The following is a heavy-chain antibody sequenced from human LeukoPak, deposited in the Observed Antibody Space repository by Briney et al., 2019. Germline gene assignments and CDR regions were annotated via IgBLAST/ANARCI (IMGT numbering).Heavy chain of an antibody. CDR1: GYTFSNYY. Sequence: GASVKVSCKASGYTFSNYYLHWLRQAPRQGPEWLGIINPSGSTNYAQKFEGRVTMTSDLSTSTVYMELNSLRSEDTAIYYCARDVAPRPGPVHYFDYWGQGTLVTLSS. J-gene: IGHJ4*02. D-gene: IGHD6-6*01. CDR2: INPSGST. CDR3: ARDVAPRPGPVHYFDY. V-gene: IGHV1-46*01.